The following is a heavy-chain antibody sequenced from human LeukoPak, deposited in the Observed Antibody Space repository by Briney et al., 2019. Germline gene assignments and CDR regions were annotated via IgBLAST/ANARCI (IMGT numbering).Heavy chain of an antibody. J-gene: IGHJ4*02. V-gene: IGHV4-61*02. CDR1: GGSISSGSYY. Sequence: SETLSLTCTVSGGSISSGSYYGGWVRQPAGKGLEWIGRIYTSGSTNYTPSLKSRVTISVDTSKNQFSLKLSSVTAADTAVYYCATSHVRYYFDYWGQGTLVTVSS. CDR3: ATSHVRYYFDY. CDR2: IYTSGST.